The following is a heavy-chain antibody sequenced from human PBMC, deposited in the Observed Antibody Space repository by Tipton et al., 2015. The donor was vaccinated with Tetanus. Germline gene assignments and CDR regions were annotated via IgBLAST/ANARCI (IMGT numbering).Heavy chain of an antibody. CDR1: GFTFSSYA. CDR3: AKDPGSSGGSSNAFDI. D-gene: IGHD2-15*01. J-gene: IGHJ3*02. V-gene: IGHV3-23*01. Sequence: SLRLSCAASGFTFSSYAMSWVRQAPGKGLEWVSAISGSGGSTYYADSVKGRFTISRDNSKNTLYLQMNSLRAEDTAVYYCAKDPGSSGGSSNAFDIWGQGTMVTVSS. CDR2: ISGSGGST.